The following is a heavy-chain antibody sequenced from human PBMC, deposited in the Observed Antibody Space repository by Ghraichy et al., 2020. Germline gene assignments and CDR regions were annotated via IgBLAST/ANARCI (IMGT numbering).Heavy chain of an antibody. Sequence: SETLSLTCAVYGGSFSGYYWSWIRQPPGKGLEWIGEINHSGSTNYNPSLKSRVTISVDTSKNQFSLKLSSVTAADTAVYYCARGRVLWWQDAFDIWGQGTMVTVSS. D-gene: IGHD4/OR15-4a*01. J-gene: IGHJ3*02. CDR3: ARGRVLWWQDAFDI. V-gene: IGHV4-34*01. CDR2: INHSGST. CDR1: GGSFSGYY.